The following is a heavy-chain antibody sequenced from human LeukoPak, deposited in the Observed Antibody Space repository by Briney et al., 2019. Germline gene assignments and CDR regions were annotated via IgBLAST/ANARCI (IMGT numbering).Heavy chain of an antibody. D-gene: IGHD3-10*01. CDR2: INPGDSDT. V-gene: IGHV5-51*01. CDR1: GYSFTSSW. Sequence: GESLKISCQASGYSFTSSWIGWARQMPGKGLEWMAIINPGDSDTRYSPSFQGQVTISADKSISSVYLQWGSLKASDTAMYYCARQPGAGWFDPWGQGTLVTVSS. J-gene: IGHJ5*02. CDR3: ARQPGAGWFDP.